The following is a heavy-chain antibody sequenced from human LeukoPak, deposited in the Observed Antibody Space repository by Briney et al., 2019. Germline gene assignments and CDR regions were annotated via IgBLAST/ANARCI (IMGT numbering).Heavy chain of an antibody. V-gene: IGHV3-15*01. CDR3: VAPWTY. D-gene: IGHD3/OR15-3a*01. CDR1: GFNFTDAW. Sequence: AGGSLRLSCEASGFNFTDAWMSWVRQAPGKGLEWVGRIRNKGDGGTTDYGAPVQGRFFISRDDSKNTLYLELSGLKIEDTAPYYCVAPWTYWGQGTLVTVSS. J-gene: IGHJ4*02. CDR2: IRNKGDGGTT.